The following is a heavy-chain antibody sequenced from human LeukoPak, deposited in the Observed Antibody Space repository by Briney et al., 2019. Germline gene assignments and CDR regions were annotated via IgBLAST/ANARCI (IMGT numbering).Heavy chain of an antibody. CDR1: GFTFSSYG. J-gene: IGHJ4*02. CDR2: ISYDGSNK. Sequence: GRSLRLSCAASGFTFSSYGMHWVRQAPGKGLEWVAVISYDGSNKYYADSVKGRFTISRDNAKNSLYLQMNSLRAEDTAVYYCARDPGGYTPGRYDYWGQGTLVTVSS. V-gene: IGHV3-30*03. D-gene: IGHD3/OR15-3a*01. CDR3: ARDPGGYTPGRYDY.